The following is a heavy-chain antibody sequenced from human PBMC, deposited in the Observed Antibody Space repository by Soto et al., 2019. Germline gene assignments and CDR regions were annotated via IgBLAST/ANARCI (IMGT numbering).Heavy chain of an antibody. V-gene: IGHV3-53*02. J-gene: IGHJ4*02. Sequence: EVQLVETGGGLIQPGGSLRLSCAASGFTVSSNYMSWVRQAPGKGLAWVSVIYSGGSTYYADSVKGRFTISRDNFKNTLYLQMKSLRAEDTVVYYCARGLPRGEVGATVDFWGQGTLVTVSS. CDR2: IYSGGST. CDR3: ARGLPRGEVGATVDF. CDR1: GFTVSSNY. D-gene: IGHD1-26*01.